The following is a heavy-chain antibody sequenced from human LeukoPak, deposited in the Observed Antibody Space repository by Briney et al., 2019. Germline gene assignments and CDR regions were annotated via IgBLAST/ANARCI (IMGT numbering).Heavy chain of an antibody. CDR1: GYSFISYY. CDR2: IYPSDSSV. D-gene: IGHD3-10*01. Sequence: GESLKISWQGSGYSFISYYIAWLLQMPGKGLEWMVVIYPSDSSVTYSPSFQGQVTFSADKSISAAYLQWSSLKASDTAMYFCARTSFVRGVVYWFDPWGQGTQVIVSS. V-gene: IGHV5-51*01. J-gene: IGHJ5*02. CDR3: ARTSFVRGVVYWFDP.